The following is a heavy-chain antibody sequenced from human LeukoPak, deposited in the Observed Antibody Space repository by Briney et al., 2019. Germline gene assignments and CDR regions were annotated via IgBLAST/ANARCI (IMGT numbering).Heavy chain of an antibody. V-gene: IGHV1-3*01. Sequence: ASVKVSCKASGYTFTSYVMRRVRQAPGQRLEWMGWINAGNGNTKYSQKLQGRVTITRDTSASTAYMELSSLRSEDTAVYYCARGISDYGDYFYWGQGTLVTVSS. J-gene: IGHJ4*02. CDR1: GYTFTSYV. CDR2: INAGNGNT. D-gene: IGHD4-17*01. CDR3: ARGISDYGDYFY.